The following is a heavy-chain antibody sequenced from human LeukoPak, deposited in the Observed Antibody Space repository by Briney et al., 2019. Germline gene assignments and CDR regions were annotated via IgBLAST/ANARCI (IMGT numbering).Heavy chain of an antibody. CDR1: VYRFTSYY. J-gene: IGHJ5*02. D-gene: IGHD3-3*02. CDR3: ARDPISSNWPRGHFFDP. Sequence: ASVKLFFTSSVYRFTSYYVNWVRQAPGQGLEWMGIINPNGGGTTYTGKFQGRVTMTRDTSTSTVYMELSSLRPDDTAVYYCARDPISSNWPRGHFFDPWGQGTLVTVSS. CDR2: INPNGGGT. V-gene: IGHV1-46*01.